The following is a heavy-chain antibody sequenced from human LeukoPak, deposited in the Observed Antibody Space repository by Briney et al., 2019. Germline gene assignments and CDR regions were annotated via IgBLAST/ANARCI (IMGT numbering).Heavy chain of an antibody. Sequence: KPSETLSLTCSLYGGSFSDYYWIWIRKSPGMGLQWIGEINHSGNTNYNPSLESRLTMSVDTSKNQFSLKLNSVTAADTGVYYCARDGYTSGRGFDLWGQGTLVTVSS. CDR1: GGSFSDYY. CDR3: ARDGYTSGRGFDL. CDR2: INHSGNT. D-gene: IGHD5-18*01. J-gene: IGHJ5*02. V-gene: IGHV4-34*01.